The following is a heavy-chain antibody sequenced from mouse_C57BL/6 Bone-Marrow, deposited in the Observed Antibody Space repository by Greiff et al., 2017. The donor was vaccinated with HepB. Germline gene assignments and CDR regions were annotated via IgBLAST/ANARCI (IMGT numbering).Heavy chain of an antibody. CDR2: INYDGSST. D-gene: IGHD1-1*01. V-gene: IGHV5-16*01. CDR3: ARENYYGSSYRWYFDV. CDR1: GFTFSDYY. Sequence: EVKLVESEGGLVQPGSSMKLSCTASGFTFSDYYMAWVRQVPEKGLEWVANINYDGSSTYYLDSLKSRFIISRDNAKNILYLQMSSLKSEDTATYYCARENYYGSSYRWYFDVWGTGTTVTVSS. J-gene: IGHJ1*03.